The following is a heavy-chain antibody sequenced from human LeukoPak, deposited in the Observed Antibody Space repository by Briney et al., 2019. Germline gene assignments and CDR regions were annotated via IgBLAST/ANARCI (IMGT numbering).Heavy chain of an antibody. CDR3: AKDYYYDSSGPDY. CDR2: ISSSGSTI. CDR1: GFTFSSYE. Sequence: PGGSLRLSRAASGFTFSSYEMNWVRQAPGKGLEWVSYISSSGSTIYYADSVKDRFTISRDNSKNTLYLQMNSLRAEDTAVYYCAKDYYYDSSGPDYWGQGTLVTVSS. D-gene: IGHD3-22*01. V-gene: IGHV3-48*03. J-gene: IGHJ4*02.